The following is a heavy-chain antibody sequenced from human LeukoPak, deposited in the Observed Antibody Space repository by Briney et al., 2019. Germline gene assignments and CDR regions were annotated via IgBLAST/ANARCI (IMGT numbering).Heavy chain of an antibody. Sequence: GGSLRLSCAASGCTFSSYAMHRVRQAPGKGLEWVAVISYDGSNKYYADSVKGRFTISRDNSKNTLYLQMNSLRAEDTAVYYCARSISPRHYCSGGSRYGGVDYWGQGTLVTVSS. V-gene: IGHV3-30*04. CDR2: ISYDGSNK. CDR3: ARSISPRHYCSGGSRYGGVDY. CDR1: GCTFSSYA. D-gene: IGHD2-15*01. J-gene: IGHJ4*02.